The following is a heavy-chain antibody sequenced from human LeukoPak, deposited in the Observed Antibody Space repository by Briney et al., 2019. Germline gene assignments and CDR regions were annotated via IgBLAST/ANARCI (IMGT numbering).Heavy chain of an antibody. CDR3: ARGYYDSSSDAFDI. J-gene: IGHJ3*02. Sequence: SETLSLTCSVSGGSISGYYWSWIRQPPGKGLEWIGYIHYSGSTYYNPSLKSRVTISVDTSKNQFSLKLSSVTAADTAVYYCARGYYDSSSDAFDIWGQGTMVTVSS. CDR1: GGSISGYY. CDR2: IHYSGST. D-gene: IGHD3-22*01. V-gene: IGHV4-59*01.